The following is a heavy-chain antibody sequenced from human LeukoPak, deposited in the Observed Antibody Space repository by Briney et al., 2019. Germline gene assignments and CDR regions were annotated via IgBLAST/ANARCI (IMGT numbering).Heavy chain of an antibody. CDR2: IYYSGST. CDR3: ARVQGIVPAAIRWFDP. J-gene: IGHJ5*02. V-gene: IGHV4-39*01. Sequence: SETLSLTCTVSGGSISSSSYYWGWIRQPPGKGLEWIGSIYYSGSTYYNPSLKSRVTISVDTSKNQFSLKLSSVTAADTAVYYCARVQGIVPAAIRWFDPWGQGTLVTVSS. D-gene: IGHD2-2*01. CDR1: GGSISSSSYY.